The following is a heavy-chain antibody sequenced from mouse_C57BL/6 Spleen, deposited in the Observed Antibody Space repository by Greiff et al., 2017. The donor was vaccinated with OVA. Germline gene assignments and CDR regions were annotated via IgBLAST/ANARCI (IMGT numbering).Heavy chain of an antibody. J-gene: IGHJ2*01. D-gene: IGHD2-4*01. CDR3: ARDDYDDPHYLDY. CDR1: GYTFTSYG. Sequence: QVHVKQSGAELARPGASVKLSCKASGYTFTSYGISWVKQRTGQGLEWIGEIYPRSGNTYYNEKFKGKATLTADKSSSTAYMELRSLTSEDSAVYFCARDDYDDPHYLDYWGQGTTLTVSS. CDR2: IYPRSGNT. V-gene: IGHV1-81*01.